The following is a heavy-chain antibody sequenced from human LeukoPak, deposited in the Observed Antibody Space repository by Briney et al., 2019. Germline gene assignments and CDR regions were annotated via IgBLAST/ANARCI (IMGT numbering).Heavy chain of an antibody. CDR1: GGSISSSNW. CDR2: IYHSGST. D-gene: IGHD6-19*01. CDR3: ARAIAVAGFDY. V-gene: IGHV4-4*02. J-gene: IGHJ4*02. Sequence: SETLSLNCAVSGGSISSSNWWRWVRQPPGKGLEWIGEIYHSGSTNYNPSLKSRVTISVDKSKNQFSLKLSSVTAADTAVYYCARAIAVAGFDYWGQGTLVTVSS.